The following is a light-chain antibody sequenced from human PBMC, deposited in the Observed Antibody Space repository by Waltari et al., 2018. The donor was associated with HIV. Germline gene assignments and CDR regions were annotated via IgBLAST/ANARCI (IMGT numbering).Light chain of an antibody. V-gene: IGLV2-14*03. CDR1: SSDVGGYSY. J-gene: IGLJ2*01. CDR3: SSYTSTTTLEV. CDR2: DVS. Sequence: SGSPGQSITISCTGTSSDVGGYSYVSWYQHHPGKAPKLMIFDVSNRPSGVSDRFSGSKSGNTASLTISGLQVEDEADYYCSSYTSTTTLEVFGGGTKLTVL.